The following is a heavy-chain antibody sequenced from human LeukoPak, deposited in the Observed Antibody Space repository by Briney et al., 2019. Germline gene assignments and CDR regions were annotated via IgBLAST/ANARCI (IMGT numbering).Heavy chain of an antibody. D-gene: IGHD4-17*01. CDR3: ARRSGEIYSVTTEAFDI. CDR2: IYTSGST. CDR1: GGSISSGSYY. V-gene: IGHV4-61*02. J-gene: IGHJ3*02. Sequence: SETLSLTCTVSGGSISSGSYYWSWIRQPAGKGLEWIGRIYTSGSTNYNPSLKSRVTISVDTSKNQFSLKLSSVTAADTAVYYCARRSGEIYSVTTEAFDIWGQGTMVTVSS.